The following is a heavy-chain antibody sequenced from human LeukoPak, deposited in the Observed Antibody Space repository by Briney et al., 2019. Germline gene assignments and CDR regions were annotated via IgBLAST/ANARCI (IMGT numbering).Heavy chain of an antibody. V-gene: IGHV3-7*01. J-gene: IGHJ4*02. D-gene: IGHD2-21*01. Sequence: GGSLRLSCAASGFTFSNYWMTWVRQAPGKGLEWVASIKFDGSEKYYVDSVKGRFTISRDNAKNSLYLQMSSLRAEDTALYYCARDHTDPGLFFDSWGQGTLVTVSS. CDR2: IKFDGSEK. CDR1: GFTFSNYW. CDR3: ARDHTDPGLFFDS.